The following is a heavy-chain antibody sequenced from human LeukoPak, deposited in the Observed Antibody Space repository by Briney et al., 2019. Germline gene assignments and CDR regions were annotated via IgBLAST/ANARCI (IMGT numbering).Heavy chain of an antibody. D-gene: IGHD5-24*01. CDR1: GGTFSSYA. CDR2: IIPIFGTA. V-gene: IGHV1-69*13. J-gene: IGHJ3*02. Sequence: SVKVSCKASGGTFSSYAISWVRQAPGQGLEWMGGIIPIFGTANYAQKFQGRVTITADESTSTAYMELSSLRSEDTAVYYCARWRHGYNSVDAFDIWGQGVMVTVSS. CDR3: ARWRHGYNSVDAFDI.